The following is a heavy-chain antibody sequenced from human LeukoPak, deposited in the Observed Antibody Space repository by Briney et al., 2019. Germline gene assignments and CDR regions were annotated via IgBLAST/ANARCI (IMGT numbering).Heavy chain of an antibody. J-gene: IGHJ3*02. Sequence: GGSLRLPCAASGFIFSSYWMHWVRQVPGKGLAWVSRIKTDGSSTNYADSVKGRFTISRDNAKNTLFLQMNSLRVEDTAVYYCAREGETWGILIWGQGTVVTVSS. D-gene: IGHD3-16*01. CDR3: AREGETWGILI. CDR2: IKTDGSST. V-gene: IGHV3-74*01. CDR1: GFIFSSYW.